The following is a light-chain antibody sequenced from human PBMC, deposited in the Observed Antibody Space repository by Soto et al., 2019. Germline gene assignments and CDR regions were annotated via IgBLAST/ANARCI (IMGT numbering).Light chain of an antibody. Sequence: DIRMTQSPSTLSASVGDSVTVTCRASQSVSTWLAWYQQQPGKAPKLLISDASSFESGVPSRFSGSGSGTDFTLTISSLQPDDFAAYYCQQYHTWTFGQGTKVDIK. J-gene: IGKJ1*01. CDR3: QQYHTWT. CDR1: QSVSTW. CDR2: DAS. V-gene: IGKV1-5*01.